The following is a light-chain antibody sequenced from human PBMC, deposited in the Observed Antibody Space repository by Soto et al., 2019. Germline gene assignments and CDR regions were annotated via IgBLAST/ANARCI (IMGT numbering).Light chain of an antibody. CDR1: QSVGSL. V-gene: IGKV1-39*01. Sequence: DIQMTQSPSSLSASVGDRVTITCRASQSVGSLLNWFQQRPGIAPKLLIYAASTLQSGAPSRLSGSGAWTDFTLIISSLQPEEFATYYCQQSYSLPYTFGHGTKLEI. J-gene: IGKJ2*01. CDR3: QQSYSLPYT. CDR2: AAS.